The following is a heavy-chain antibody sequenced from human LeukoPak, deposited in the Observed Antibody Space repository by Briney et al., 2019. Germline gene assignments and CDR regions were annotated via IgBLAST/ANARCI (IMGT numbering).Heavy chain of an antibody. D-gene: IGHD3/OR15-3a*01. V-gene: IGHV1-46*01. CDR3: ARGGLPARSWFDP. CDR2: INPSSGRT. J-gene: IGHJ5*02. CDR1: GGTFSSYA. Sequence: GASVKVSCKASGGTFSSYAISWVRQAPGQGLEWMGIINPSSGRTTYAQKFQGRVTMTRDTSTSTVYMELTSLRSEDTAVFYCARGGLPARSWFDPWGQGTLVTVSS.